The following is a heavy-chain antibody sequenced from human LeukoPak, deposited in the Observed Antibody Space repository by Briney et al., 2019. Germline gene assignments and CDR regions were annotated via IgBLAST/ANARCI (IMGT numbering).Heavy chain of an antibody. Sequence: ASVKVSCKASGYTFTSYYMHWVRQAPGQGLEWMGIINPSGGSTSYAQKFQGRVTMTRDTSTSTVYMELSSLRSEDTAMYYCARVSLPDTAMAFRYGMDVWGQGTTVTVSS. D-gene: IGHD5-18*01. CDR3: ARVSLPDTAMAFRYGMDV. CDR2: INPSGGST. J-gene: IGHJ6*02. V-gene: IGHV1-46*01. CDR1: GYTFTSYY.